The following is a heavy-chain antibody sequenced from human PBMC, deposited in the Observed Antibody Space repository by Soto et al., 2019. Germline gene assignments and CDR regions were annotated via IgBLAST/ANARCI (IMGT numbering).Heavy chain of an antibody. CDR2: IIPILGMA. Sequence: GASVKVSCKASGGTFSSYTISWVRQAPGQGLEWTGRIIPILGMANYAQKFQGRVTITADKSTSTAYMELSSLRSEDTAVYYCARALRSGELLLFGASDYYYYMDVWGKGTTVTVSS. J-gene: IGHJ6*03. V-gene: IGHV1-69*02. D-gene: IGHD3-10*01. CDR1: GGTFSSYT. CDR3: ARALRSGELLLFGASDYYYYMDV.